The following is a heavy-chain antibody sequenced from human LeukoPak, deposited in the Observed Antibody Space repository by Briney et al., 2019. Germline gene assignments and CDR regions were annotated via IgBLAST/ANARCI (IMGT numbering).Heavy chain of an antibody. V-gene: IGHV1-69*06. D-gene: IGHD5-24*01. CDR2: IIPIFGTA. CDR1: GGTFSSYA. CDR3: ARDLGGDGYNHLTYYFDY. Sequence: SVKVSCEASGGTFSSYAISWVRQAPGQGLEWMGRIIPIFGTANYAQKFQGRVTITADKSTSTAYMELSSLRSEDTAVYYCARDLGGDGYNHLTYYFDYWGQGTLVTVAS. J-gene: IGHJ4*02.